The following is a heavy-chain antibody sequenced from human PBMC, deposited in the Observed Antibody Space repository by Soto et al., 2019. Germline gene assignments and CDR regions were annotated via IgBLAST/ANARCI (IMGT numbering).Heavy chain of an antibody. CDR2: ISWNGGSI. CDR1: GFTFDDYA. D-gene: IGHD1-20*01. J-gene: IGHJ4*02. CDR3: AKELSITGTDLGSPFDY. Sequence: EVQLVESGGGLVQPGRSLRLSCAASGFTFDDYAMHWVRQAPGKGLEWVSGISWNGGSIGYADSVKGRFTISRDNAKNSLYLQMNSLRAEDTALYYCAKELSITGTDLGSPFDYGGQGTLVTVSS. V-gene: IGHV3-9*01.